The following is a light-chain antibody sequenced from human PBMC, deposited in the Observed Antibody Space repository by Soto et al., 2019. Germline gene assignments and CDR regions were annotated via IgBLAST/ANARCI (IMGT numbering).Light chain of an antibody. Sequence: DIQMTQSPSSLSASVGDRVIITCRASQSISSYLNWYQQRPGKAPKLLIYAAYNLQSGVPSRFSSSGSGTDITLTISSLQPEDFATYYCQQSYSIPSFTFGPGTKVDIK. J-gene: IGKJ3*01. V-gene: IGKV1-39*01. CDR3: QQSYSIPSFT. CDR2: AAY. CDR1: QSISSY.